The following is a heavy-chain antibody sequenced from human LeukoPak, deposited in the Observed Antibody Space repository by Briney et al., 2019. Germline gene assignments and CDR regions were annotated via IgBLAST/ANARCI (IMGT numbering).Heavy chain of an antibody. V-gene: IGHV3-30*18. CDR3: AKGVGGVVVPAAIPSWFDP. Sequence: GGSLRLSCAASGFTFSNYGMHWVRQAPGKGLEWVPVISYDGSNKYYADSVKGRFTISRDNSKNTLYLQMNSLRAEDTAVYYCAKGVGGVVVPAAIPSWFDPWGQGTLVTVSS. CDR1: GFTFSNYG. D-gene: IGHD2-2*02. CDR2: ISYDGSNK. J-gene: IGHJ5*02.